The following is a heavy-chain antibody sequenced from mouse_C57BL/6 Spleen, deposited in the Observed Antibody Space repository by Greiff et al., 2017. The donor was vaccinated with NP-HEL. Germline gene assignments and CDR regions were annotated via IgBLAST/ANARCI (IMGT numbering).Heavy chain of an antibody. CDR3: ARHVTTVVDAMDY. CDR1: GFTFSSYG. Sequence: EVMLVESGGDLVKPGGSLKLSCAASGFTFSSYGMSWVRQTPDKRLEWVATISSGGSYTYYPDSVKGRFTISRDNAKNTLYLQMSSLKSEDTAMYYCARHVTTVVDAMDYWGQGTSVTVSS. CDR2: ISSGGSYT. J-gene: IGHJ4*01. D-gene: IGHD1-1*01. V-gene: IGHV5-6*01.